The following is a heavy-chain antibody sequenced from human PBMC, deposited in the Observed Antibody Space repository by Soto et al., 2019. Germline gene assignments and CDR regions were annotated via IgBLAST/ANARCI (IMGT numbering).Heavy chain of an antibody. CDR3: TSPKIACDNWFDP. V-gene: IGHV4-39*01. CDR2: IYYSGSK. D-gene: IGHD3-3*02. Sequence: QLQLQESGPGLVKPSETLSLTCTVYGGSISSSSYYWGWIRQPPGKVLEWIGSIYYSGSKYYNPFLKSRAPISVDTSKNQSSLKLSSVTAADTAVYYCTSPKIACDNWFDPWGQGTLVTVSS. CDR1: GGSISSSSYY. J-gene: IGHJ5*02.